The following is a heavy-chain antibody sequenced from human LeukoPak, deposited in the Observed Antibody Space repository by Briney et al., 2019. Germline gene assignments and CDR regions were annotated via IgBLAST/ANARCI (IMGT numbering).Heavy chain of an antibody. V-gene: IGHV3-33*01. CDR3: ARAILGPNWFDP. Sequence: GGSLRLSCAASGFTFSSYGMHWVRQAPGKGLEWVAVIWYDGSNKYYADSVKGRFFISRDDSKTTMYLQMNSLGAEDTAVYYCARAILGPNWFDPWGQGTLVTVSS. CDR1: GFTFSSYG. D-gene: IGHD3-3*01. CDR2: IWYDGSNK. J-gene: IGHJ5*02.